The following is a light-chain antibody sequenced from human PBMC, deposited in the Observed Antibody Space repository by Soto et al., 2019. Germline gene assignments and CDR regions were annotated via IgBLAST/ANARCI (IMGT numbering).Light chain of an antibody. CDR1: QSVSSSY. J-gene: IGKJ4*01. CDR3: QQYGSSPNT. Sequence: EIVLTQSPGTLSLSPGERATLSCRASQSVSSSYLAWYRQKPGQAPRLLIYGASSRATGIPDRFSGSGSGTDFTLTISRLEPEDFAVYYCQQYGSSPNTFGGGTKVDIK. V-gene: IGKV3-20*01. CDR2: GAS.